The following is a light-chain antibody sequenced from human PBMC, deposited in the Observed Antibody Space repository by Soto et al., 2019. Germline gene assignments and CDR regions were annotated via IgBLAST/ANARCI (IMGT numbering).Light chain of an antibody. CDR1: SSDVGAYKY. CDR2: GVS. CDR3: SSFTCPTPLDV. J-gene: IGLJ1*01. Sequence: QSALTQPASVSGSPGQSVTISCTGTSSDVGAYKYVSWYQKHPGKAPKLMIYGVSNRPSGVSNRFSGSKSGNTAFLTISVLQPEDEADYYCSSFTCPTPLDVFGTGTKVTVL. V-gene: IGLV2-14*03.